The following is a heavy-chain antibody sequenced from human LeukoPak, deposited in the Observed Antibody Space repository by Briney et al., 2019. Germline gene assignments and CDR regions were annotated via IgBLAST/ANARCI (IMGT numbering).Heavy chain of an antibody. Sequence: PSQTLSLTCTVSGGSISSGGYYWSWIRQHPGKGLEWIGYIYYSGSTYYNPSLKSRVTISVDTSKNQFSLKLSSVTAADTAVYYCARVVLIAAAGTRANWFDPWGQGTLVTVSS. CDR1: GGSISSGGYY. D-gene: IGHD6-13*01. J-gene: IGHJ5*02. CDR2: IYYSGST. V-gene: IGHV4-31*03. CDR3: ARVVLIAAAGTRANWFDP.